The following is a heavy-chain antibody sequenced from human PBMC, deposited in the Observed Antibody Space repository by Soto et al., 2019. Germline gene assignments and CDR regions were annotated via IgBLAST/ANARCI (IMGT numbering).Heavy chain of an antibody. D-gene: IGHD3-10*01. CDR2: IYPGDSDT. CDR1: GYSFANYW. J-gene: IGHJ6*02. V-gene: IGHV5-51*01. Sequence: LKISCQGSGYSFANYWIAWVRQMPGKGLEWVGVIYPGDSDTRYSPSFRGQVTISADKSISHVYLQWSSLKASDTAMYYCARNRLRQYYYGMDVWGQGTTVTVSS. CDR3: ARNRLRQYYYGMDV.